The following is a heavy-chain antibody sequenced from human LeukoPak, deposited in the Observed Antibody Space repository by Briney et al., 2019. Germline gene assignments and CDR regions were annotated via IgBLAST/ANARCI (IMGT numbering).Heavy chain of an antibody. V-gene: IGHV3-9*01. D-gene: IGHD6-19*01. CDR1: KFTFDDYA. CDR2: ISWNSGSI. CDR3: ARDPSSGWYLKGWFDP. Sequence: GGSLRLSCAASKFTFDDYAMHWVRQAPGKGLEWVSGISWNSGSIGYADSVKGRFTISRDNAKNSLYLQMNSLRAEDTAVYYCARDPSSGWYLKGWFDPWGQGTLVTVSS. J-gene: IGHJ5*02.